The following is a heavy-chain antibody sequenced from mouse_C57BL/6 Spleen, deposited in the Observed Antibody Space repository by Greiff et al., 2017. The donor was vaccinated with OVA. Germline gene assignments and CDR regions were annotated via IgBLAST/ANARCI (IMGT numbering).Heavy chain of an antibody. J-gene: IGHJ4*01. V-gene: IGHV1-63*01. CDR3: ARGGSYDYDDGNYAMDY. CDR1: GYTFTNYW. Sequence: QVQLQQSGAELVRPGTSVKMSCKASGYTFTNYWIGWAKQRPGHGLEWIGDIYPGGGYTNYNEKFKGKATLTADKSSSTAYMQFSSLTSEDSAIYYCARGGSYDYDDGNYAMDYWGQGTSVTVSS. CDR2: IYPGGGYT. D-gene: IGHD2-4*01.